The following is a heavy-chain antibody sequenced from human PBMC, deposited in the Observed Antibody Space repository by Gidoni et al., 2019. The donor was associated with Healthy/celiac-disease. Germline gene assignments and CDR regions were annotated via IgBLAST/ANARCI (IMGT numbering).Heavy chain of an antibody. CDR3: ARGRYHDSSGFPY. V-gene: IGHV4-34*01. Sequence: QVQLQLWRAGLLKPSETLSLTCALSCPSFSGYYWSWIRQSPGRGLEWIAEITHTGSTNYKPSLRSRVTISVDASKNQFSLQLRSVTAADTAVYYCARGRYHDSSGFPYWGQGTLVTVSS. D-gene: IGHD3-22*01. J-gene: IGHJ4*02. CDR2: ITHTGST. CDR1: CPSFSGYY.